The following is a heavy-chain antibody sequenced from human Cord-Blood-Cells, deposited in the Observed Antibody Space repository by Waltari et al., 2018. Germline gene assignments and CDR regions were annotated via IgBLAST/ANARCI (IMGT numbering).Heavy chain of an antibody. CDR3: ASITHYYDSSGYYEYFQH. Sequence: QVQLQQWGAGLLKPSETLSLTCAVYGGSFSGYYWSWIRQPPGKGLEWIGEINHSGSTNYNPSLKSRVTISVDTSKNQFSLKLSSVTAADTVVYYCASITHYYDSSGYYEYFQHWGQGTLVTVSS. J-gene: IGHJ1*01. D-gene: IGHD3-22*01. V-gene: IGHV4-34*01. CDR2: INHSGST. CDR1: GGSFSGYY.